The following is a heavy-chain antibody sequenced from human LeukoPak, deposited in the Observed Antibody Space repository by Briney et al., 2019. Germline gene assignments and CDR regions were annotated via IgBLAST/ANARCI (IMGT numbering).Heavy chain of an antibody. V-gene: IGHV3-30*18. CDR1: GFTFSSYG. Sequence: SGGSLRLSCAASGFTFSSYGMHWVRQAPGKGLEWVAVISYDGSNKYYADSVKGRFTIFRDNSKNTLYLQMNSLRAEDTAVYYCAKGLAYCGGDCYSSYFDYWGQGTLVTVSS. CDR3: AKGLAYCGGDCYSSYFDY. D-gene: IGHD2-21*02. J-gene: IGHJ4*02. CDR2: ISYDGSNK.